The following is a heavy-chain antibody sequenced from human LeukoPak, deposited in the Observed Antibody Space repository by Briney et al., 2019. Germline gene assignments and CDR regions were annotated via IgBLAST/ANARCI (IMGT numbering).Heavy chain of an antibody. Sequence: SETLSLTCAVYGGSFSGYYWSWIRQPPGKGLEWIGEINDSGSTNYNPSLKSRVTISVDTSKNQFSLKLSSVTAADTAVYYCASLPRAWGQGTLVTVSS. CDR1: GGSFSGYY. V-gene: IGHV4-34*01. D-gene: IGHD5/OR15-5a*01. J-gene: IGHJ5*02. CDR2: INDSGST. CDR3: ASLPRA.